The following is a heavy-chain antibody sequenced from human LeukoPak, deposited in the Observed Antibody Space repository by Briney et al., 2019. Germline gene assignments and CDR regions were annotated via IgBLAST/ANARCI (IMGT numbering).Heavy chain of an antibody. V-gene: IGHV4-38-2*02. J-gene: IGHJ3*02. Sequence: SETLSLTCTVSGYSMSSGYYWGWIRQPRGKGLEWIGSIYHSGSTYYNPSLKSRVTISVDTSKNQFALKLSSVTAADTAVYYCARDLAAQAFDIWGQGTMVTVSS. CDR1: GYSMSSGYY. CDR2: IYHSGST. D-gene: IGHD6-6*01. CDR3: ARDLAAQAFDI.